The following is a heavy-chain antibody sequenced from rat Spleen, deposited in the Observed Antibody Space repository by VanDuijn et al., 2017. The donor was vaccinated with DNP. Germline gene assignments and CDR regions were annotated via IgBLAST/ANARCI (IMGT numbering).Heavy chain of an antibody. CDR1: GFTFSNYG. CDR2: ITSSDGNT. J-gene: IGHJ2*01. CDR3: TTDFERGY. Sequence: EVQLVESGGGLVQPGRSLKLSCAASGFTFSNYGMAWVRQAPTKGLEWVASITSSDGNTYYRDSVKGRFTISRDNTKSTLYLQMNSLRSEDMATFYCTTDFERGYWGQGVMVTVSS. V-gene: IGHV5-27*01. D-gene: IGHD1-11*01.